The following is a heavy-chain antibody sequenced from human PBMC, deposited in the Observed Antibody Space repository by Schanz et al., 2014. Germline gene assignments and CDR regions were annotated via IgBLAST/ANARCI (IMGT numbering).Heavy chain of an antibody. Sequence: QVQLVESGGGVVQRGGSLRLSCAASGFIFSNYGMHWVRQAPGKGLEWVSAINTADTTYYADSVKGRFTVSRDNSKNTVYLHMNSLRDEDTAVYYCAKDMNREATAPESWGQGTLVTVSS. CDR3: AKDMNREATAPES. CDR1: GFIFSNYG. D-gene: IGHD5-12*01. CDR2: INTADTT. J-gene: IGHJ5*02. V-gene: IGHV3-NL1*01.